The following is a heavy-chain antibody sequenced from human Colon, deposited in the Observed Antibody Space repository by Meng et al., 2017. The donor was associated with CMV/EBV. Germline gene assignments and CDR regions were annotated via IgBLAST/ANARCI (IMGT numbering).Heavy chain of an antibody. V-gene: IGHV1-18*01. CDR3: ARELARGGY. CDR1: CYTFTNFG. Sequence: QPGQSGAEVKKPGASVKVSCKTSCYTFTNFGISWVRQTPGQGLEWMAYISPYNGDTNYAQRFQGRVALTTDTSTSTVYMELGSLTSDDTAMYYCARELARGGYWGQGTLVTVSS. J-gene: IGHJ4*02. CDR2: ISPYNGDT.